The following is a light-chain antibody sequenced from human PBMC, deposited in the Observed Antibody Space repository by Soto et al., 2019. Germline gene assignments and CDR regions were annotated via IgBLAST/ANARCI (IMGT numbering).Light chain of an antibody. CDR1: QGISSY. V-gene: IGKV1-13*02. Sequence: AILSTQSPSSLSASVGDRVTITCRASQGISSYLAWYQQKPGEAPKLLIYDASALPRGVPSRFSGSGSGTKFTLTISSLQPDDFATYYCQQYETFSGTFGPGTKVDIK. J-gene: IGKJ1*01. CDR3: QQYETFSGT. CDR2: DAS.